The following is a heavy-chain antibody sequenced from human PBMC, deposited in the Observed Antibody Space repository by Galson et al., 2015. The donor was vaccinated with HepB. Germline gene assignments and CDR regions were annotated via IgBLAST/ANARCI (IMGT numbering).Heavy chain of an antibody. CDR1: GFTFSSYA. Sequence: SLRLSCAASGFTFSSYAMSWVRQAPGKGLEWVSAISGSGGSTYYADSVKGRFTISRDNSKNTLYLQMNSLRAEDTAVYYCAKAGPIVVVVASVAIPSDYWGQGTLVTVSS. D-gene: IGHD2-15*01. CDR3: AKAGPIVVVVASVAIPSDY. CDR2: ISGSGGST. V-gene: IGHV3-23*01. J-gene: IGHJ4*02.